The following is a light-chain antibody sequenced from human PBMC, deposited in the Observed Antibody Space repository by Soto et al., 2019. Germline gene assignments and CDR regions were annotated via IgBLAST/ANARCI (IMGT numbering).Light chain of an antibody. Sequence: DVVMTQSPLSLPVTLGQTASISCRSNQSLVHSDGIAYFSWFQQRPGRSPRRLIYKGSNRDSGVPARFSGSGSGTDFELKISRVEAEDVGVYYCMQGKHWTITFGQGTRLEIK. CDR3: MQGKHWTIT. CDR2: KGS. V-gene: IGKV2-30*02. CDR1: QSLVHSDGIAY. J-gene: IGKJ5*01.